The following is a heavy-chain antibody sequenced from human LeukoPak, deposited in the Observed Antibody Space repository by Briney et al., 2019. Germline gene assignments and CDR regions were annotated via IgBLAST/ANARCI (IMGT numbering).Heavy chain of an antibody. CDR1: GGSITTYY. J-gene: IGHJ5*02. CDR2: IYARGTT. Sequence: PSETLSPTCTVSGGSITTYYWSCFRQPPGKGLEWVGYIYARGTTDYNPSLKSRVNISIDRSRNQFSLTLSSVTAKDKAVYSCARVVPATIGPLKFDPWGQGTLVTVSP. D-gene: IGHD2-2*01. V-gene: IGHV4-4*08. CDR3: ARVVPATIGPLKFDP.